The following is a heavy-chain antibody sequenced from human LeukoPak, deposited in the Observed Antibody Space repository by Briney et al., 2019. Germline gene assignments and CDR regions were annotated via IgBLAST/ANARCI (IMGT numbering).Heavy chain of an antibody. D-gene: IGHD6-19*01. CDR3: ARGRDSSGWFWWFDP. V-gene: IGHV4-61*02. J-gene: IGHJ5*02. CDR2: IYKSGST. CDR1: GGSISSGSYY. Sequence: NPSETLSLTCTVSGGSISSGSYYWSWIRQPAGKGLEWIGRIYKSGSTNYNPSLKSRVTISVDTSKNQFSLKLSSVTAADTAVYYCARGRDSSGWFWWFDPWGQGTLVTVSS.